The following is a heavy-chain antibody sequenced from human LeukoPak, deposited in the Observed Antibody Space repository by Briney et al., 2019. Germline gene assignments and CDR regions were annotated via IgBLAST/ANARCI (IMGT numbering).Heavy chain of an antibody. Sequence: HPSETLSLTCAVYGGSFSGYYWSWIRQPPGKGLEWIGEINHSGSTNYNPSLKSRVTISVDKSKNQFSLKLSSVTAADTAVYYCARVLTGYYFDYWGQGTLVTVSS. V-gene: IGHV4-34*01. CDR3: ARVLTGYYFDY. CDR2: INHSGST. D-gene: IGHD3-16*02. J-gene: IGHJ4*02. CDR1: GGSFSGYY.